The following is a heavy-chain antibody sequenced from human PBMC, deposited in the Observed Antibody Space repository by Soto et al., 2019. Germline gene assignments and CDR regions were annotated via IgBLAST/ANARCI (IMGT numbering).Heavy chain of an antibody. CDR3: AHRIAAADLYFDY. D-gene: IGHD6-13*01. V-gene: IGHV2-5*02. J-gene: IGHJ4*02. CDR2: IYWDDDK. Sequence: QITLKESGPTLVKPTQTLTLTCSFSGFSLTTTGVGLGWIRQPPGKALEWLATIYWDDDKRYSPSLKDRVTTAXDXSKNQVVLTMTNMDPVDTATYFCAHRIAAADLYFDYWGQGTLVTVSS. CDR1: GFSLTTTGVG.